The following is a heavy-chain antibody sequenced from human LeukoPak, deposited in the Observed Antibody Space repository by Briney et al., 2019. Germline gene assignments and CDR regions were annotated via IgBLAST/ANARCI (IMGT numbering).Heavy chain of an antibody. J-gene: IGHJ3*01. CDR3: AKDYYYDPVDAFDV. CDR2: ISASYGST. Sequence: GGSLRLSCAASGFTFSTYAMSWVRQAPGKGLEWVSCISASYGSTYYADSVKGRFTISRDNSKNTLYLQMNSLRAEDTAVYYCAKDYYYDPVDAFDVWGXGTMVSVSS. CDR1: GFTFSTYA. V-gene: IGHV3-23*01. D-gene: IGHD3-22*01.